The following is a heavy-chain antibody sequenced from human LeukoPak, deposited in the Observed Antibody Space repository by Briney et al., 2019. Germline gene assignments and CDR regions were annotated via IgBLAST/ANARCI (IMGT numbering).Heavy chain of an antibody. J-gene: IGHJ4*02. V-gene: IGHV1-18*01. CDR1: GYTFSGYG. CDR3: ARDQRNSGSYRFEY. Sequence: ASVTVSCTTSGYTFSGYGISWVRQAPGQGLEWMGWITGNNGNTNYAPSLQGRVTMTTDTSTNTAYMELTSLRSDDTAVYYCARDQRNSGSYRFEYWGQGTLVTVSS. CDR2: ITGNNGNT. D-gene: IGHD1-26*01.